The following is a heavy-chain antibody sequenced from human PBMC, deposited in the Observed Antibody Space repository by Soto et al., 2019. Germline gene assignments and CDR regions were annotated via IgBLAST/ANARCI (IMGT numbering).Heavy chain of an antibody. Sequence: SQTLSLTCAISGDRVSGNTASWKWIMQSPSRFLEWLGRTYFRSKWYNDYAVSVKSRIIINPDTSNNQFSLQLNSVTPEDTAVYFCAKGDNLGPKTGYAFDPWGQGIMVTVSS. CDR1: GDRVSGNTAS. V-gene: IGHV6-1*01. CDR2: TYFRSKWYN. J-gene: IGHJ5*02. CDR3: AKGDNLGPKTGYAFDP. D-gene: IGHD5-12*01.